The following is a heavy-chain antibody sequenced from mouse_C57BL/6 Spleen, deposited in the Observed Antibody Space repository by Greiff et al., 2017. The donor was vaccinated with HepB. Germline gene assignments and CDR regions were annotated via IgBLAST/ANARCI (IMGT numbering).Heavy chain of an antibody. CDR3: TGGDGSSSFDY. Sequence: DVKLVESGGGLVQPGGSMKLSCVASGFTFSNYWMNWVRQSPEKGLEWVAQIRLKSDNYATHYAESVKGRFTISRDDSKSSVYLQMNNLRAEDTGIYYCTGGDGSSSFDYWGQGTTLTVSS. J-gene: IGHJ2*01. D-gene: IGHD1-1*01. CDR1: GFTFSNYW. CDR2: IRLKSDNYAT. V-gene: IGHV6-3*01.